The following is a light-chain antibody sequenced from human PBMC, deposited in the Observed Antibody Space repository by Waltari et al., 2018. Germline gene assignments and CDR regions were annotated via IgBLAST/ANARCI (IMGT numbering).Light chain of an antibody. CDR2: WAS. CDR1: QNLLNSSNNKNY. J-gene: IGKJ2*01. CDR3: QQYYGIPYT. Sequence: DIVMTQSPDSLAVSLGERATLNCRSSQNLLNSSNNKNYLSWYQHKPGQPPKLLIYWASTRESGVPDRFSGSGSGTDFTLTISSLQAEDVAVYYCQQYYGIPYTFGQGTKLEIK. V-gene: IGKV4-1*01.